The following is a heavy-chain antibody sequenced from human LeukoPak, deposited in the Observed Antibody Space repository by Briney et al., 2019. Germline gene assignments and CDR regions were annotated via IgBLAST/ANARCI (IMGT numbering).Heavy chain of an antibody. D-gene: IGHD5-12*01. CDR3: ARDGVATRGSGLDY. CDR2: ISYDGSNK. CDR1: GFTFSSYA. Sequence: PGGSLRLSCAASGFTFSSYAMHWVRQAPGKGLEWVAVISYDGSNKYYADSVKGRFTISRDNSKNTLYLQMNSLRAEDTAVYYCARDGVATRGSGLDYWGQGTLVTVPS. V-gene: IGHV3-30*04. J-gene: IGHJ4*02.